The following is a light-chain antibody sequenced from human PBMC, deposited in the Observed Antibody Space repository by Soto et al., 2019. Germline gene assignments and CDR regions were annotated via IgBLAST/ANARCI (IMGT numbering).Light chain of an antibody. CDR3: SSYTSSIL. CDR1: SSDVGGYNY. CDR2: DVS. Sequence: QSALTQPASVSGSPGQSITISCTGTSSDVGGYNYVSWYQQHPGKAPKLMIYDVSNRPSGVSNRFSGSKSGNTASLPISGLQAEDEADYYCSSYTSSILFGGGTQLTVL. J-gene: IGLJ2*01. V-gene: IGLV2-14*01.